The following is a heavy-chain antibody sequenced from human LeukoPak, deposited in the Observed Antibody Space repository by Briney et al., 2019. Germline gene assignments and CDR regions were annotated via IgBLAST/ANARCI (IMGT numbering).Heavy chain of an antibody. D-gene: IGHD2-8*01. CDR3: ARDRFTNDAFDI. Sequence: PGGSLRLSCAASGFTFNSYCMHWVRQAPGKGLVWVSRINSDGSGTSDADFVKGRFTNSRDNSKKTLYLQMNSLRAEDTAMYYCARDRFTNDAFDIPRRRRMVTVSS. CDR1: GFTFNSYC. CDR2: INSDGSGT. V-gene: IGHV3-74*01. J-gene: IGHJ3*02.